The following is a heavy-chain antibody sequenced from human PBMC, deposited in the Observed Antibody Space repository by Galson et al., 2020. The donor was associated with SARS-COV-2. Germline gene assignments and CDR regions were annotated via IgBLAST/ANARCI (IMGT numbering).Heavy chain of an antibody. J-gene: IGHJ4*02. CDR2: IYWDDDE. Sequence: SGPTLVKPTLTLTLTCTFSGSSLSSSGVGVGWIRQPPGKALEWLALIYWDDDEHYSPSLKSRLTITKATSKNQVVLTMNNMDPVDTGTFDCGQVLYLVGSGYWGFYFWGQGTRFIVSS. D-gene: IGHD3-3*01. V-gene: IGHV2-5*02. CDR3: GQVLYLVGSGYWGFYF. CDR1: GSSLSSSGVG.